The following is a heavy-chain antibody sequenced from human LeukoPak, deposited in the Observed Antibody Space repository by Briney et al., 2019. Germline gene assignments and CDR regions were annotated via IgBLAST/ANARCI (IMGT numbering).Heavy chain of an antibody. V-gene: IGHV1-8*02. D-gene: IGHD1-26*01. J-gene: IGHJ6*03. CDR3: ARTGSGSYYYYYYYYMDV. CDR2: MNPNSGNT. CDR1: GYTFTSYA. Sequence: GASVKASCKASGYTFTSYAMNWVRQATGQGLEWMGWMNPNSGNTGYAQKFQGRVTMTRNTSISTAYKELSSLRSEDTAVYYCARTGSGSYYYYYYYYMDVWGKGTTVTISS.